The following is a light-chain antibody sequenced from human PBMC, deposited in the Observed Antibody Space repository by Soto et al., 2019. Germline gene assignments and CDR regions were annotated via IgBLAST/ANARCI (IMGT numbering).Light chain of an antibody. J-gene: IGKJ2*01. CDR2: AAS. Sequence: DIQMTQSPSSLSASVGDRVTISCRPSQTIANYLNWYQHKPGNAPKLLIYAASSLQTGVPSRFSGSGSGTDFTLTINSLQPEDFATYFCHQSHSSPYTFGQGTSLEIK. V-gene: IGKV1-39*01. CDR1: QTIANY. CDR3: HQSHSSPYT.